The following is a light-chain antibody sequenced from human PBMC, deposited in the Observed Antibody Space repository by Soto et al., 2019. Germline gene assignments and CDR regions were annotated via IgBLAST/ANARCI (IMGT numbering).Light chain of an antibody. CDR3: QPNGSSIT. V-gene: IGKV3-20*01. Sequence: EIVLSQSPVTLSLSPGERATLPCRASQSVKSSYLAWYQHKPSQAPRLLIYGTSSRAAGTPDWFSGSGARKDFPLTISRLEPEDVAVYYYQPNGSSITFGQGTRLEIK. CDR1: QSVKSSY. J-gene: IGKJ5*01. CDR2: GTS.